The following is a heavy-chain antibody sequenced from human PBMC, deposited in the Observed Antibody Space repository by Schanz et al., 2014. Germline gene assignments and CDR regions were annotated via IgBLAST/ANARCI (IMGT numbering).Heavy chain of an antibody. J-gene: IGHJ5*02. CDR3: ARAGYDADNWFDP. D-gene: IGHD2-2*01. CDR2: ISGSGGST. CDR1: EFTFSTDA. V-gene: IGHV3-23*04. Sequence: VQLVESGGGVVQPGRSLRLSCAASEFTFSTDAMSWVRQAPGKGLEWVSAISGSGGSTYYADSVKGRFTISRDNSKNSLFLQMNSLRAEDTAVYYCARAGYDADNWFDPWGQGTLVTVSS.